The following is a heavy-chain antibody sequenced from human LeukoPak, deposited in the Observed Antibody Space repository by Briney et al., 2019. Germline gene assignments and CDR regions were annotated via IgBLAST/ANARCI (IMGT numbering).Heavy chain of an antibody. J-gene: IGHJ4*02. V-gene: IGHV5-51*01. D-gene: IGHD3-10*01. CDR1: GYSFTTYW. Sequence: GESPEIFFKGSGYSFTTYWIGWVRQMPGKGLEWMGIIYPADSDTRYSPSFQGQVTILADKSISTTYLQWSSLRASDTAMYYCARMYYYGSGRRGIDYWGQGALVTVSS. CDR3: ARMYYYGSGRRGIDY. CDR2: IYPADSDT.